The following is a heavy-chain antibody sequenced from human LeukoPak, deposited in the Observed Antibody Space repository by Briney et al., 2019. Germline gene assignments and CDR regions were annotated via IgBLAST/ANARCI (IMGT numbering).Heavy chain of an antibody. CDR2: IIPIFGTA. J-gene: IGHJ3*02. Sequence: SVRVSCKASGGTFSSYAIRWVRQAPGQGLEWMGRIIPIFGTANSAQTFQGRVTITTDESTSTAYMELSSLRSEEPAVYYCARVDQWLVPGAFDIWGQGTMVTVSS. CDR3: ARVDQWLVPGAFDI. D-gene: IGHD6-19*01. V-gene: IGHV1-69*05. CDR1: GGTFSSYA.